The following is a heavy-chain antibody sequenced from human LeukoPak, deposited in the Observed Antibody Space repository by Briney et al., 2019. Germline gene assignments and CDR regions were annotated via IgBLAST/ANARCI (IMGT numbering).Heavy chain of an antibody. D-gene: IGHD3-22*01. V-gene: IGHV4-38-2*02. CDR3: ARGNYYDAGGYSGIAFDI. CDR1: GYSISSGYY. J-gene: IGHJ3*02. Sequence: SETLSLTCTVSGYSISSGYYWGWIRQPPGKGLEWIGSIYHSGSTYYNPSLKSRVTISVDTSKNQFSLKLTSLTAADTAVFYCARGNYYDAGGYSGIAFDIWGPGTMVTVSS. CDR2: IYHSGST.